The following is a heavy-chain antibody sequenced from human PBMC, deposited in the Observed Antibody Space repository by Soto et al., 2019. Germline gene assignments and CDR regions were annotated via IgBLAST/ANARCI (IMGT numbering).Heavy chain of an antibody. D-gene: IGHD5-12*01. CDR2: IRSKADKYAT. CDR3: CRHAARCGSCDY. Sequence: PWGFLRLSCVASGVTFSTSAMHWVRQASGKGLEWVGRIRSKADKYATAYAAPVQGRFTISRDDSKSMAYLQMNSLKTEDTAVYYCCRHAARCGSCDYCGQGTLVTVSS. V-gene: IGHV3-73*01. J-gene: IGHJ4*02. CDR1: GVTFSTSA.